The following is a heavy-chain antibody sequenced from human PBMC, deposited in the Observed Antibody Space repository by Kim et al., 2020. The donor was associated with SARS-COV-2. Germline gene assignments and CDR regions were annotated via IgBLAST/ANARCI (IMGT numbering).Heavy chain of an antibody. D-gene: IGHD2-8*01. CDR2: IDGSGNSI. V-gene: IGHV3-48*03. CDR3: ARVVWMDV. Sequence: GGSLRLSCAASGFTFSTYEMNWVRQAPGKGLEWVSYIDGSGNSIYYADSVKGRFTISRDNAKNSLYLQMNSLRAEDTAVYYCARVVWMDVWGQGTTVTVSS. CDR1: GFTFSTYE. J-gene: IGHJ6*02.